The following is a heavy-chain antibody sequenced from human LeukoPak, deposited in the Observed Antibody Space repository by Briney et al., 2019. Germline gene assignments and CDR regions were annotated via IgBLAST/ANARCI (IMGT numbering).Heavy chain of an antibody. Sequence: GGSLRLSCAASGFTFDDYAMHWVRQAPGKGLEWVSGISWNSGSIGYADSVKGRFTISRDNAKNSLYLQMNSLRAEDTALYYCAKASSSAAGTGDFDYWGQGTLVTVSS. V-gene: IGHV3-9*01. J-gene: IGHJ4*02. D-gene: IGHD6-19*01. CDR3: AKASSSAAGTGDFDY. CDR1: GFTFDDYA. CDR2: ISWNSGSI.